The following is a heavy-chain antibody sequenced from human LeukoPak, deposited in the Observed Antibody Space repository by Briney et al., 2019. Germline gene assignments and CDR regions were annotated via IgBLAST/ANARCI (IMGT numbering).Heavy chain of an antibody. CDR2: INPSGGST. Sequence: ASVKGCCKASGYTFTSYYMHWVRQAPGRGLEWMGIINPSGGSTGYAQKFQCRVTMTRDTSTSTVYMELSSLRSEDTAVYYCARDRMGGSWDLDYWGQGTLVTVSS. CDR1: GYTFTSYY. V-gene: IGHV1-46*01. CDR3: ARDRMGGSWDLDY. D-gene: IGHD1-26*01. J-gene: IGHJ4*02.